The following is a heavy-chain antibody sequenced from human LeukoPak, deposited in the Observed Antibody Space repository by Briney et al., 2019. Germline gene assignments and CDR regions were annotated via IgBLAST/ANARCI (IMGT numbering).Heavy chain of an antibody. Sequence: SETLSLTCTVSGGSISSYYWSWIRQPPGKGLEWIGHIYYSGSTNYNPSLKSRVTISVDTSKNQFSLKLSSVTAADTAVYYCAIYASSWQYFDYWGQGALVTVSS. J-gene: IGHJ4*02. V-gene: IGHV4-59*01. CDR3: AIYASSWQYFDY. D-gene: IGHD6-13*01. CDR1: GGSISSYY. CDR2: IYYSGST.